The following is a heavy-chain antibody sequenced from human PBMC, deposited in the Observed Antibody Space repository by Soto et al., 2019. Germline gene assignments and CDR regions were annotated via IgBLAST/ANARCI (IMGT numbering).Heavy chain of an antibody. CDR3: ASDCSGSYIPPVFDY. CDR2: ISGSGGST. J-gene: IGHJ4*02. CDR1: GFTFSSYA. D-gene: IGHD3-10*02. V-gene: IGHV3-23*01. Sequence: EVQLLESGGGLVQPGGSLRLSCAASGFTFSSYAMSWVRQAPGKGLEWVSTISGSGGSTYYADSVKGRFTISRDNSKNTLYLQMNSLRAEDTAVYYCASDCSGSYIPPVFDYWGQGTLVTVSS.